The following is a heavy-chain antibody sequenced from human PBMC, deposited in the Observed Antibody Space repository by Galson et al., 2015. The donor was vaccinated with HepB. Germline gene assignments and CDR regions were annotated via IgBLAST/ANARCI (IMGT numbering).Heavy chain of an antibody. J-gene: IGHJ5*02. D-gene: IGHD4-17*01. CDR1: GDSVSSNRAA. Sequence: CAISGDSVSSNRAAWNWIRQSPSRGLEWLGRTYYKSKWYNDYAISVESRLTINPDTSKNQFSLQLNSVTPEDTAVYYCAREGDYGPNWFDPWGQGTLVTVSS. CDR3: AREGDYGPNWFDP. V-gene: IGHV6-1*01. CDR2: TYYKSKWYN.